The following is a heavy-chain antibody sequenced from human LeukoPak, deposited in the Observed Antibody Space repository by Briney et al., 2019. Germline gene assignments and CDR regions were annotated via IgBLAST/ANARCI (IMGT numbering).Heavy chain of an antibody. V-gene: IGHV5-51*01. D-gene: IGHD1-7*01. CDR3: ARFLHGNSLDY. Sequence: GASLQISCKGSGDTFTDTYIAWVRQVGGKGLEWMGIIYHDGSDTRYSPSFEGQVTISVDHSIRTAYLQLTSLKTSDTAMYYCARFLHGNSLDYWGQGALVTVSS. CDR1: GDTFTDTY. J-gene: IGHJ4*02. CDR2: IYHDGSDT.